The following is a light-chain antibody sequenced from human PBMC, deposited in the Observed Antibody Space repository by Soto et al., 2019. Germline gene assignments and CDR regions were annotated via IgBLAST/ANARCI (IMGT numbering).Light chain of an antibody. Sequence: EVMLTQSPGTLSFSPGKRATLSCRASQSVSSSYLAWYQQKPGQAPRLLIYGASSRATGIPDRFSGSGSGTDFTLTISRLEPEDFAVYYCQQYGSSPKTFGQGTKVDIK. CDR3: QQYGSSPKT. CDR1: QSVSSSY. V-gene: IGKV3-20*01. J-gene: IGKJ1*01. CDR2: GAS.